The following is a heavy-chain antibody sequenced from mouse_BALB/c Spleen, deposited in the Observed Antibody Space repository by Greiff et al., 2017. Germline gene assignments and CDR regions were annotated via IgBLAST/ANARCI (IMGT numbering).Heavy chain of an antibody. D-gene: IGHD3-3*01. CDR2: IYPGDGDT. Sequence: VQLQQSGAELVRPGSSVKISCKASGYAFSSYWMNWVKQRPGQGLEWIGQIYPGDGDTNYNGKFKGKATLTADKSSSTAYMQLSSLTSEDSAVYFCARWGPGYAVDYWGQGTSVTVSS. V-gene: IGHV1-80*01. J-gene: IGHJ4*01. CDR3: ARWGPGYAVDY. CDR1: GYAFSSYW.